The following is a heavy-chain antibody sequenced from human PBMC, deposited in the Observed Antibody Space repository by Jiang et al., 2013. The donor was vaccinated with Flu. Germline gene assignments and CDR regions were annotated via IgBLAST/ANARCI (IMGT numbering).Heavy chain of an antibody. D-gene: IGHD5-18*01. CDR3: ARSIGYGTLDFDY. V-gene: IGHV4-59*01. J-gene: IGHJ4*02. Sequence: TISVDTSKNQFSLKLSSVTAADTAVYYCARSIGYGTLDFDYWGQGTLVTVSS.